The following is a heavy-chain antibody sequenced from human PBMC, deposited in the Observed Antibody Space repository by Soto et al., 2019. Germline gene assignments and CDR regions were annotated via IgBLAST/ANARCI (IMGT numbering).Heavy chain of an antibody. CDR1: GGTFSTYS. Sequence: QVQLVQSGAEVKKPGSSVKVSCKDSGGTFSTYSMFWVRQAPGQGLEWMGRIIPILGLRNYAQRFQDRGPIHADNSTATAHMELSSLRSEVTALYYCTIGSWSGEVFDLWGQGTMVTVSS. D-gene: IGHD2-21*01. CDR2: IIPILGLR. V-gene: IGHV1-69*02. J-gene: IGHJ3*01. CDR3: TIGSWSGEVFDL.